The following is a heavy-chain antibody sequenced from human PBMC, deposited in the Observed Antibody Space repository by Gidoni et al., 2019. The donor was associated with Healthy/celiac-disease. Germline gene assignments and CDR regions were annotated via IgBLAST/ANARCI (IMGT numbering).Heavy chain of an antibody. J-gene: IGHJ6*02. CDR1: GGSISSGAYY. V-gene: IGHV4-30-4*01. Sequence: QVQLQESGPGLVKPSQTLSLTCTVSGGSISSGAYYWSWIRQPPGKGLEWIGYIYYSGSTYYNPSLKSRVTISVDTSKNQFSLKLSSVTAADTAVYYCARDRLAGEVLGYYYGMDVWGQGTTVTVSS. D-gene: IGHD6-13*01. CDR3: ARDRLAGEVLGYYYGMDV. CDR2: IYYSGST.